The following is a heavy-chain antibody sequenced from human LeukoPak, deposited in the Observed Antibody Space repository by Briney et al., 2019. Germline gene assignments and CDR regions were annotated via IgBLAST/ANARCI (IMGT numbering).Heavy chain of an antibody. Sequence: ASVRVSSTASGYTFTSYGISWVRQAPGQGLEWMGWISAYNGNTNYAQKLQGRVTMTTDTSTSTAYMELRSLRSDDTAVYYCASGGYYDSSGYYYYPAEYFQHWGQGTLVTASS. CDR2: ISAYNGNT. J-gene: IGHJ1*01. D-gene: IGHD3-22*01. V-gene: IGHV1-18*01. CDR1: GYTFTSYG. CDR3: ASGGYYDSSGYYYYPAEYFQH.